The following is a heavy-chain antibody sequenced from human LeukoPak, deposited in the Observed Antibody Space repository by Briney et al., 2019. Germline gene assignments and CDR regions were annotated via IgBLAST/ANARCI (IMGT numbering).Heavy chain of an antibody. CDR3: ARKPYSSSWTTNFDY. Sequence: GASVKVSCKASGYTFTSYYMHWVRQAPGQGLEWMGWINPNSGGTNYAQKFQGRVTMTRDTSISTAYMELSRLRSDDTAVYYCARKPYSSSWTTNFDYWGQGTLVTVSS. J-gene: IGHJ4*02. CDR2: INPNSGGT. D-gene: IGHD6-13*01. V-gene: IGHV1-2*02. CDR1: GYTFTSYY.